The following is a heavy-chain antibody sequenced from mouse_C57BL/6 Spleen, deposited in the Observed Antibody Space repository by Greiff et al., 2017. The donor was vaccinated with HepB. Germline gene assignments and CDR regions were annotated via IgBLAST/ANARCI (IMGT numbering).Heavy chain of an antibody. D-gene: IGHD1-1*01. Sequence: VKVVESGPGLVAPSQSLSITCTVSGFSLTSYGVSWVRQPPGKGLEWLGVIWGDGSTNYHSAPISRLSISKDNSKSQVFLTLNSLQTDDTATYYCAKPGRGYYGSSYAMDYWGQGTSVTVSS. J-gene: IGHJ4*01. V-gene: IGHV2-3*01. CDR2: IWGDGST. CDR1: GFSLTSYG. CDR3: AKPGRGYYGSSYAMDY.